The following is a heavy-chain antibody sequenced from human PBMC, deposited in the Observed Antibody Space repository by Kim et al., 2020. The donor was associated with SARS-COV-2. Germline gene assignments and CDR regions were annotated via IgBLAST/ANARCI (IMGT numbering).Heavy chain of an antibody. CDR2: LSGSITDA. V-gene: IGHV3-23*01. CDR3: AKNLRYIPVMVDSDY. CDR1: GFAFGDYA. J-gene: IGHJ4*01. D-gene: IGHD2-15*01. Sequence: GGSLRLSCAASGFAFGDYAMNWVRRAPGKGLEWVSALSGSITDAKYADSVKGRFTISRDNSKNTLFLQMDSLRVDDTAVYYCAKNLRYIPVMVDSDY.